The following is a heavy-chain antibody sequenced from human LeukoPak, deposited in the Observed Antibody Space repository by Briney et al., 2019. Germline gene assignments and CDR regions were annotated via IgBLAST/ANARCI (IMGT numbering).Heavy chain of an antibody. J-gene: IGHJ4*02. CDR1: GGSISSGDYY. CDR3: ARARSVGYKKAGLGY. CDR2: IYYSGST. D-gene: IGHD5-24*01. V-gene: IGHV4-30-4*08. Sequence: PSETLSLTCAVSGGSISSGDYYWSWIRQPPGKGLEWIGYIYYSGSTYYNPSLKGRVTISVDTSKNQFSLKLTSVTAADTAVYYCARARSVGYKKAGLGYWGQGTLVTVSS.